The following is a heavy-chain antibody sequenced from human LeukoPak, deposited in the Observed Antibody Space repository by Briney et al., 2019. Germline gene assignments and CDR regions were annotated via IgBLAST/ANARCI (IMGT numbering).Heavy chain of an antibody. D-gene: IGHD1-1*01. V-gene: IGHV3-53*01. CDR3: ARGQNVPA. CDR1: GFSVSNNY. J-gene: IGHJ4*02. CDR2: IYSGGST. Sequence: GGSLRLSCAASGFSVSNNYMNWVRQAPGKWLEWVSVIYSGGSTYYADSVKGRFTISRDNSKNTLYLQMNSLRAEDTAVYYCARGQNVPAWGQGTLVTVSS.